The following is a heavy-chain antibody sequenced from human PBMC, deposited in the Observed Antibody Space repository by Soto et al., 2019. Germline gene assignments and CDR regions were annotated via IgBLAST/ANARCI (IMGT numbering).Heavy chain of an antibody. Sequence: QVQLVESGGGLVKPGGSLRLSCAASGFSFSDSYMSWVRQAPGKGLEWVAYISGSSGYTGYADSVKGRFTISRDNAKNSLYLQMNRLRVEETAVYYCARDRGGYGPPDVWGQGTTVTVSS. V-gene: IGHV3-11*06. CDR3: ARDRGGYGPPDV. CDR1: GFSFSDSY. D-gene: IGHD3-10*01. CDR2: ISGSSGYT. J-gene: IGHJ6*02.